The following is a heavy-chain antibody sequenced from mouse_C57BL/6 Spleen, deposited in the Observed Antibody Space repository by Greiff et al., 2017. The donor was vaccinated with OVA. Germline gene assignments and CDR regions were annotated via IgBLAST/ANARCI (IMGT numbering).Heavy chain of an antibody. CDR2: IDPNSGGT. CDR3: ASYDYDVGYAMDY. J-gene: IGHJ4*01. D-gene: IGHD2-4*01. CDR1: GYTFTSYW. Sequence: QVQLKQPGAELVKPGASVKLSCKASGYTFTSYWMHWVKQRPGRGLEWIGRIDPNSGGTKYNEKFKSKATLTVDKPSSTAYMQLSSLTSEDSAVYYCASYDYDVGYAMDYWGQGTSVTVSS. V-gene: IGHV1-72*01.